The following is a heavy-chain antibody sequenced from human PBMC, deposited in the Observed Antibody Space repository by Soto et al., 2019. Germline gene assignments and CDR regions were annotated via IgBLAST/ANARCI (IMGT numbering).Heavy chain of an antibody. V-gene: IGHV3-7*01. Sequence: GGSLRLSCGASGITFSRCLMSWVRQAPGKGLEWVASISQDGTDTDYVDSAKGRFAISRDNPKNSLYLQMNSLRADDTAVYYCARDPLSYGDYAQTYWYFDLWGRGPRVTV. D-gene: IGHD4-17*01. CDR3: ARDPLSYGDYAQTYWYFDL. CDR1: GITFSRCL. J-gene: IGHJ2*01. CDR2: ISQDGTDT.